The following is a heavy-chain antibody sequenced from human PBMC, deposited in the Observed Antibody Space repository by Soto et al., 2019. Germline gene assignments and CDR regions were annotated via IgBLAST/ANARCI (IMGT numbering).Heavy chain of an antibody. J-gene: IGHJ4*02. Sequence: SETLSLTCTVSGASFISSYWSWIRQPPGKGLEWIWYIYYSGSTNYNPSLKSRVTISVDTSKNQFSLKLSSVTAADTAVYYCARGLRYFDYWGQGTLVTVSS. CDR2: IYYSGST. CDR1: GASFISSY. D-gene: IGHD4-17*01. V-gene: IGHV4-59*01. CDR3: ARGLRYFDY.